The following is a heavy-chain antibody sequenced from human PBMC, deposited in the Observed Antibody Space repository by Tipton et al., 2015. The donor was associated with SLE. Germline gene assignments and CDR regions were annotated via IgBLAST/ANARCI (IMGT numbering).Heavy chain of an antibody. D-gene: IGHD4-17*01. V-gene: IGHV4-39*07. Sequence: TLSLTCTVSGGSISSINNYWGWIRQPPGKGLEWIGSIYYSGSTYYNPSLKSRVTVSVDTSKNQFSLKLRSVTAADTAVYYCARVLGDSWFDPWGQGTLVTVSS. CDR3: ARVLGDSWFDP. CDR1: GGSISSINNY. J-gene: IGHJ5*02. CDR2: IYYSGST.